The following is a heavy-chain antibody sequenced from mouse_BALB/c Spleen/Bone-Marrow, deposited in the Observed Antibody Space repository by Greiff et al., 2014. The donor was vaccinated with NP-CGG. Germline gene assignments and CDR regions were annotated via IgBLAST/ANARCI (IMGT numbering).Heavy chain of an antibody. CDR3: ARPDGNYESYFDY. J-gene: IGHJ2*01. CDR2: IYPGDGST. CDR1: GYTLTSCY. D-gene: IGHD2-1*01. Sequence: VKLVESGPELVKPGASVKMSCKASGYTLTSCYIHWVKQSPGQGLGGIGWIYPGDGSTEYNEKFKGKTTLTADKSSSTAYMLLSSLTSEDSAIYFCARPDGNYESYFDYWGQGTTLTVSS. V-gene: IGHV1S56*01.